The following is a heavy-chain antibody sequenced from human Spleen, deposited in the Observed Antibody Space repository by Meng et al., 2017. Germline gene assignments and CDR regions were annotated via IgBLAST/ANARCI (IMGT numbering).Heavy chain of an antibody. D-gene: IGHD3-22*01. J-gene: IGHJ3*02. Sequence: GESLKISCAASGFTFSDYYMSWIRQAPGKGLEWVSYISSSGSTIYYADSVKGRFTIFRDNAKNSLYLQMNSLRAEDTAVYYCARDMEDYYYDSSGYHDAFDIWGQGTMVTVSS. CDR1: GFTFSDYY. CDR3: ARDMEDYYYDSSGYHDAFDI. CDR2: ISSSGSTI. V-gene: IGHV3-11*04.